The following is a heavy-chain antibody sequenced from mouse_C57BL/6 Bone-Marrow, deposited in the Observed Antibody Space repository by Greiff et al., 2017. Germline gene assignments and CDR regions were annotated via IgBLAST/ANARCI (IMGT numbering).Heavy chain of an antibody. CDR2: INPYNGGT. V-gene: IGHV1-19*01. J-gene: IGHJ2*01. CDR1: GYTFTDYY. CDR3: ARGYGNYDFDY. Sequence: EVQLQQSGPVLVKPGASVKMSCKASGYTFTDYYMNWVKQSHGKSLEWIGVINPYNGGTSHNQKFKGKATLTVDKSSSTAYMELNSLTSEDSAVYYCARGYGNYDFDYWGQGTTLTVSS. D-gene: IGHD2-1*01.